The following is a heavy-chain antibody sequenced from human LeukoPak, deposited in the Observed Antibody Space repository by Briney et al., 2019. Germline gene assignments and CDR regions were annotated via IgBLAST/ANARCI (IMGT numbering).Heavy chain of an antibody. CDR3: ARGERGLYCSSTSCYPVL. D-gene: IGHD2-2*01. CDR2: ISGSGSST. CDR1: GFTFSTYA. J-gene: IGHJ4*02. V-gene: IGHV3-23*01. Sequence: GGSLRLSCAASGFTFSTYAMSWVRQAPGKGLEWVSVISGSGSSTYYADSVKGRFTISRDNSKDTLYLQMNSLRAEDTAVYYCARGERGLYCSSTSCYPVLGGQGTLVTVSS.